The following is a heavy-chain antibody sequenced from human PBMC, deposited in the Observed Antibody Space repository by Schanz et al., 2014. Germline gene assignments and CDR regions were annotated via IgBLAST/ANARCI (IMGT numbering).Heavy chain of an antibody. V-gene: IGHV4-59*12. CDR1: GGSISSYY. Sequence: QVQLQASGPGLVKPSETLSLTCTVSGGSISSYYWNWIRQPPGKGLEWIGYVYYTGSTTYNPSLKSRVTISVDKSSNQFSLKLTSVTAPDTAVYYCARGVSEALKYWGQGTLVAVSS. CDR2: VYYTGST. D-gene: IGHD6-13*01. CDR3: ARGVSEALKY. J-gene: IGHJ4*02.